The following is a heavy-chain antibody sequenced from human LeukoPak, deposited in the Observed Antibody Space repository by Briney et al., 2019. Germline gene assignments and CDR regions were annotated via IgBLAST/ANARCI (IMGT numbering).Heavy chain of an antibody. CDR1: GYTFTSYG. V-gene: IGHV1-18*01. CDR3: ARDLYYYGSGSYPYGMDV. Sequence: ASVKVSFKASGYTFTSYGISWVRQAPGQGLEWMGWISAYNGNTNYAQKLQGRVTMTTDTSTSTAYMELRSLRSDDTAVYYCARDLYYYGSGSYPYGMDVWGQGTTVTVSS. J-gene: IGHJ6*02. CDR2: ISAYNGNT. D-gene: IGHD3-10*01.